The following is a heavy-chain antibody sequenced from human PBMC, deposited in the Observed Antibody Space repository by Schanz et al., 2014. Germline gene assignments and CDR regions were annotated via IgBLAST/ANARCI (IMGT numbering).Heavy chain of an antibody. CDR1: GGSISNANW. V-gene: IGHV4-4*02. D-gene: IGHD3-9*01. CDR3: ARSVGMVRRYFDS. Sequence: QVQLQESGPGLVKPSGTLSLTCAVSGGSISNANWWSWVRQPPGKGLQWIGEVYHSGGTNYNPSLKSRVTISLDVSKTHFSLRLNSVTAADTAVYYCARSVGMVRRYFDSWGQGTMVTVSS. CDR2: VYHSGGT. J-gene: IGHJ3*01.